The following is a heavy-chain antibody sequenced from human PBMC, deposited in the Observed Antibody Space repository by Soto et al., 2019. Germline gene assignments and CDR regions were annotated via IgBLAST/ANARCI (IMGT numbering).Heavy chain of an antibody. V-gene: IGHV1-18*01. CDR2: ISTHNANT. CDR1: GYTFTTYG. D-gene: IGHD2-2*01. CDR3: ARDYCSSARCYVPDY. Sequence: QVQLVQSGAEVKKPGASVKVSCKASGYTFTTYGISWVRQAPGQGLEWMGWISTHNANTKYAQKIQGRVTMTTDTSTSSAYMEMASLTSDDSAVYYCARDYCSSARCYVPDYLGQGTLVTVSS. J-gene: IGHJ4*02.